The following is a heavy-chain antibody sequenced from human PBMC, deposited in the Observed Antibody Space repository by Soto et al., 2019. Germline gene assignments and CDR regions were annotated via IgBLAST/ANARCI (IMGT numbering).Heavy chain of an antibody. D-gene: IGHD6-19*01. CDR1: GGSISSGGYY. V-gene: IGHV4-31*03. CDR2: IYYSGST. J-gene: IGHJ4*02. Sequence: QVQLQESGPGLVKPSQTLSLTCTVSGGSISSGGYYWSWIRQHPGKGLEWIGYIYYSGSTYYNPSLKSRVTISVDTSKNQFSLKLSSVTAAHTAVYYCAREIAVAGRQFDYWGQGTLVTVSS. CDR3: AREIAVAGRQFDY.